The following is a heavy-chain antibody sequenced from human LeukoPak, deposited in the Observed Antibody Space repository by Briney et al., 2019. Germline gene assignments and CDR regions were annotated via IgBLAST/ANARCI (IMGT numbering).Heavy chain of an antibody. D-gene: IGHD4-17*01. J-gene: IGHJ4*02. CDR2: IYYSGST. Sequence: SETLSLTCTVSGGSISSNYWSWIRQPPGKGLEWIGYIYYSGSTNYNPSLKSRVTISVDTSKNQFSLKLSSVTAADTAVYYCARAMDGDYFDYWGQGTLVTVSS. CDR1: GGSISSNY. V-gene: IGHV4-59*01. CDR3: ARAMDGDYFDY.